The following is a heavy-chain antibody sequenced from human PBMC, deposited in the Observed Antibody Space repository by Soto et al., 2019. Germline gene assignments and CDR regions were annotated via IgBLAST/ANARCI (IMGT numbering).Heavy chain of an antibody. CDR1: GDSISITSYY. V-gene: IGHV4-39*01. Sequence: SETLSLTCTVSGDSISITSYYWGWVRQPPGKGLEWIGSIHYSGSTHYNPSLQSRVTISGDASKKQFSLKLRSVTAADTAVYYCASTKDETLYFDYWGQGILVTVSS. CDR2: IHYSGST. D-gene: IGHD2-15*01. CDR3: ASTKDETLYFDY. J-gene: IGHJ4*02.